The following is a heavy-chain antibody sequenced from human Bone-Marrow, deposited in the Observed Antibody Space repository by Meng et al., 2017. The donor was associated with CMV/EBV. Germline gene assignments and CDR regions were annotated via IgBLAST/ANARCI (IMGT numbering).Heavy chain of an antibody. CDR3: ARDEGGIDY. V-gene: IGHV3-20*04. CDR2: INWNGGST. D-gene: IGHD3-16*01. J-gene: IGHJ4*02. CDR1: GFTFDDYG. Sequence: GESLKISCAASGFTFDDYGMSWVRQAPGKGLEWVSGINWNGGSTGYADSVKGRFAISRDNAKNSLYLQMNSLRAEDTALYYCARDEGGIDYWGQGTLVTVSS.